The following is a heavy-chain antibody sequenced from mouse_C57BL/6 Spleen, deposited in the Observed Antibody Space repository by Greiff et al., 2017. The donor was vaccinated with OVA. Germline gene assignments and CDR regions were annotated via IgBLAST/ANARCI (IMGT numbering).Heavy chain of an antibody. V-gene: IGHV5-9-1*02. D-gene: IGHD2-5*01. CDR2: ISSGGDYI. Sequence: EVMLVESGEGLVKPGGSLKLSCAASGFTFSSYAMSWVRQTPEKRLEWVAYISSGGDYIYYADTVKGRFTISRDNARNTLYLQMSSLKSEDTAMYYCTLYSNHGGGAMDYWGQGTSVTVSS. J-gene: IGHJ4*01. CDR1: GFTFSSYA. CDR3: TLYSNHGGGAMDY.